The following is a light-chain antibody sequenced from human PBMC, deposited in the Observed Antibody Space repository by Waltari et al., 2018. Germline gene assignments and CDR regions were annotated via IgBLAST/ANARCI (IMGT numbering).Light chain of an antibody. Sequence: EVVMTQSPATLSVSPGERATLSCRARQSVNSNLAWYQQKPGQSPRLVIYLASTRATGIPTRFSGSGSGTEFTLTISNIQSEDFAVYFCQQHGHWPPYTFGQGTKLEI. V-gene: IGKV3-15*01. J-gene: IGKJ2*01. CDR1: QSVNSN. CDR3: QQHGHWPPYT. CDR2: LAS.